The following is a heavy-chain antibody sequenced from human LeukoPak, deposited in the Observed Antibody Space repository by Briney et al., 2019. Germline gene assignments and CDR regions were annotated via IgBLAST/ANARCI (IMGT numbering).Heavy chain of an antibody. CDR3: ARGIAVAGFDY. V-gene: IGHV3-21*01. J-gene: IGHJ4*02. CDR1: GFTFSSYS. Sequence: GGSLRLSCAASGFTFSSYSMNWVRQAPGKGLEWFSSISSSSSYIYYADSVKGRFTISRDNAKNSLYLQMNSLRAEDTAVYYCARGIAVAGFDYWGQGTLVTVSS. D-gene: IGHD6-19*01. CDR2: ISSSSSYI.